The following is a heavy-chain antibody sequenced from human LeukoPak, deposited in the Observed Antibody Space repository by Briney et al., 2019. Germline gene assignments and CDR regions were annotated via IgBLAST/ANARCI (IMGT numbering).Heavy chain of an antibody. D-gene: IGHD1-26*01. J-gene: IGHJ6*03. Sequence: ASVKVSCKASGYTFTNYDINWVRQATGQGLEWMGYMNPNSGNTGYAQKFQGRVTITRNTSISTAYMELSSLRSEDTAVYYCARVSGGSYYRYYYYYMDVWGKGTTVTVSS. CDR3: ARVSGGSYYRYYYYYMDV. CDR2: MNPNSGNT. CDR1: GYTFTNYD. V-gene: IGHV1-8*03.